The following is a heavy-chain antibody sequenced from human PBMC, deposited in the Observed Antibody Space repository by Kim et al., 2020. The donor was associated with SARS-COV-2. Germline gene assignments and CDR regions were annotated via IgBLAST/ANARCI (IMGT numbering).Heavy chain of an antibody. CDR1: GYTFTSYG. D-gene: IGHD1-26*01. CDR2: ISAYNGNT. V-gene: IGHV1-18*01. CDR3: ARDLTWVVGATSPPFGDY. J-gene: IGHJ4*02. Sequence: ASVKVSCKASGYTFTSYGISWVRQAPGQGLEWMGWISAYNGNTNYAQKLQGRVTMTTDTSTSAAYMELRSLRSDDTAVYYCARDLTWVVGATSPPFGDYWGQGTLVTVSS.